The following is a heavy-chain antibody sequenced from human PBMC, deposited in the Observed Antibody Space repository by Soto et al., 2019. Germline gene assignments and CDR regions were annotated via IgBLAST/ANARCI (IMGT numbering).Heavy chain of an antibody. CDR3: VRRHVSATGIDWFDP. V-gene: IGHV1-3*01. CDR1: GYPFTSYC. CDR2: INAANGDT. D-gene: IGHD6-13*01. J-gene: IGHJ5*02. Sequence: ASVKVSCKASGYPFTSYCIHCVRHAPGQRLEWIGSINAANGDTKYSPKFQGRVTITRDTSASTAYMELSSLRSEDTAVYYCVRRHVSATGIDWFDPWGQGTMVTVSS.